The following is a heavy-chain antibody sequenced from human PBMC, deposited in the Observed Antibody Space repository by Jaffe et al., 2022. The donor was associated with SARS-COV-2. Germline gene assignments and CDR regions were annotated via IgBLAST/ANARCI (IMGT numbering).Heavy chain of an antibody. CDR3: AKRVGETPMGGN. J-gene: IGHJ4*02. V-gene: IGHV3-23*01. CDR2: ISYSGGST. CDR1: GFTFSSYA. D-gene: IGHD1-26*01. Sequence: EVQLLESGGGLIQPGGSLRLSCAASGFTFSSYAMSWVRQAPGKGLEWVSSISYSGGSTYYADSVKGRFTISRDNSKNTLYLQMDSLRAEDTAVYYCAKRVGETPMGGNWGQGTLVTVSS.